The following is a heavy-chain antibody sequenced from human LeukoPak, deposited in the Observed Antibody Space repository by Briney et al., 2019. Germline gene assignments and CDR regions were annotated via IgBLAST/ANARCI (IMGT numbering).Heavy chain of an antibody. D-gene: IGHD2-8*01. Sequence: PGGSLRLSCAGSGFTFSSYAMSWVRQAPGKGLEWGSAISDSGGSTYDADSVKGRFTISRDNSKNTLYLQMNSLTADDTAVYYCAKDTSIGRYCTNGVCSPFDYWGQGTLVTVSS. J-gene: IGHJ4*02. CDR2: ISDSGGST. V-gene: IGHV3-23*01. CDR1: GFTFSSYA. CDR3: AKDTSIGRYCTNGVCSPFDY.